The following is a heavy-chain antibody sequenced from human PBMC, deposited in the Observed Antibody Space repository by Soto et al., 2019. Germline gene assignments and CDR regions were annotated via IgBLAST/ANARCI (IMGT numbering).Heavy chain of an antibody. CDR1: GYSFTSYW. D-gene: IGHD3-3*01. J-gene: IGHJ4*02. V-gene: IGHV5-51*01. CDR3: ARSYYDFWSGYYRGIGAY. Sequence: EVQLVQSGAEVKKPGESLKISCKGSGYSFTSYWIGWVRQMPGKGLEWMGIIYPGDSDTRYSPSFQGQVTISADKSISTAYLQWSSLKASDTAMYYCARSYYDFWSGYYRGIGAYWGQGTLVTVSS. CDR2: IYPGDSDT.